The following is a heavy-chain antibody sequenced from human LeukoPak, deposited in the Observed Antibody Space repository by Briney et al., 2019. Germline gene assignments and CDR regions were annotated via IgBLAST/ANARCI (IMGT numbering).Heavy chain of an antibody. D-gene: IGHD3-10*01. CDR1: GGSISSSSYY. CDR2: IYYSGST. V-gene: IGHV4-39*07. Sequence: SETLSLTCTVSGGSISSSSYYWGWIRQPPGKGLEWIGSIYYSGSTYYNPSLKSRVTISVDTSKNQFSLKLSSVTAADTAVYYCARNMVRGVISPADAFDIWGQGTMVTASS. CDR3: ARNMVRGVISPADAFDI. J-gene: IGHJ3*02.